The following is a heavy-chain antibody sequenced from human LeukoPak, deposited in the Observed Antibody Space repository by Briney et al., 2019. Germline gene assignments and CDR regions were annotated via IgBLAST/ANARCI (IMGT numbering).Heavy chain of an antibody. CDR1: GYTFTSYY. CDR3: ARDRGGDYGRGRYYYYYYMDV. Sequence: ASVKVSCKASGYTFTSYYMHWVRQAPGQGLEWMGIINPSGGSTSYAQKFQGRVTMTRDTSTSTVYMELSSLRSEDTAVHYCARDRGGDYGRGRYYYYYYMDVWGKGTTVTVPS. J-gene: IGHJ6*03. D-gene: IGHD4-17*01. CDR2: INPSGGST. V-gene: IGHV1-46*01.